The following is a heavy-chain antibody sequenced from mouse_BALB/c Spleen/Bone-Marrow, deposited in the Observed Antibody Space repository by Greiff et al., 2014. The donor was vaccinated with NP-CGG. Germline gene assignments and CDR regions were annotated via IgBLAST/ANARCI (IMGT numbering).Heavy chain of an antibody. CDR1: GYTSTDYW. CDR2: IDTSDSYT. CDR3: ARKYDYYYAMDY. Sequence: QVQLQQSGAELVMPGASVKVSCKASGYTSTDYWMHWVKQRPGQGLEWIGAIDTSDSYTSYNQKFKGKATLTVDESSSTAYMQLSSLTSEDSAVYYCARKYDYYYAMDYWGQGTSVTVSS. J-gene: IGHJ4*01. D-gene: IGHD2-4*01. V-gene: IGHV1-69*01.